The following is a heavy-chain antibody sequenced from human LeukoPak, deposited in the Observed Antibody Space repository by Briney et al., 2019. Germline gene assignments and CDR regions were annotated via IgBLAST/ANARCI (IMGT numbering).Heavy chain of an antibody. J-gene: IGHJ4*02. D-gene: IGHD5-12*01. Sequence: GGSLRLSCAASGFTFSNAWMSWVRQAPGKGLEWVGRIKRETDGGTTDYAAPVKGRFTISRDDSKNTLYLQMNSLKTEDRAVYFCTSQPYSGYDQQFDYWGQGTLVTVSS. CDR3: TSQPYSGYDQQFDY. CDR2: IKRETDGGTT. CDR1: GFTFSNAW. V-gene: IGHV3-15*01.